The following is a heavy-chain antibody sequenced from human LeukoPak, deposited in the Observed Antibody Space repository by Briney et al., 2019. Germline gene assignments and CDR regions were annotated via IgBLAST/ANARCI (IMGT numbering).Heavy chain of an antibody. V-gene: IGHV1-69*04. J-gene: IGHJ4*02. Sequence: ASVKVSCKASGGTFSSYAISWVRQAPGQGLEWMGRIIPILGIANYAQKFQGRVTITADKSTSTAYMVLSSLRSEDTAVYYCASFYYDSSFFLDYWGQGTLVTVSS. CDR2: IIPILGIA. CDR1: GGTFSSYA. CDR3: ASFYYDSSFFLDY. D-gene: IGHD3-22*01.